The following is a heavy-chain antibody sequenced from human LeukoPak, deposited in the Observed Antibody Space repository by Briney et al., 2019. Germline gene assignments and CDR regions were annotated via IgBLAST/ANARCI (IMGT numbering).Heavy chain of an antibody. CDR1: GGSIISSNYY. CDR2: IYTSGST. J-gene: IGHJ4*02. D-gene: IGHD6-19*01. V-gene: IGHV4-61*02. CDR3: ARGAAVAGYYFDY. Sequence: SETLSLTCSVSGGSIISSNYYWGWIRQPAGKGLEWIGRIYTSGSTNYNPSLKSRVTMSVDTSKNQFSLKLSSVTAADTAVYYCARGAAVAGYYFDYWGQGTLVTVSS.